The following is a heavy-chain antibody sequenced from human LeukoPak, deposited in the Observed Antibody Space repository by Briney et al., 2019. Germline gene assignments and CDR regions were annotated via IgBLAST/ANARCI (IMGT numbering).Heavy chain of an antibody. V-gene: IGHV3-30*02. Sequence: GGSLRLSCAASGFTFSSYGMHWVRQAPGKGLEWVAFIRYDGGNKYYADSVKGRFTISRDNARNTLYLQMNSLRGEDTAVYYCGREIQAPGKTLEYWGQGTLVTVSS. CDR3: GREIQAPGKTLEY. CDR2: IRYDGGNK. J-gene: IGHJ4*02. CDR1: GFTFSSYG.